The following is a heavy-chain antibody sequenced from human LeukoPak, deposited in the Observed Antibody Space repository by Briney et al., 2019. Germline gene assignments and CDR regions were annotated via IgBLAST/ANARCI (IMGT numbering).Heavy chain of an antibody. CDR1: GFTFSTYS. CDR3: ARGDLRGY. V-gene: IGHV3-21*01. CDR2: ISRSSSYM. J-gene: IGHJ4*02. Sequence: GGSLRLSCAASGFTFSTYSMNWVRQAPGKGLEWVSSISRSSSYMSYAASVKGRFTISRDNAKNSLYLQMNSLRAEDTAVYYCARGDLRGYWGQGTLVTVSS.